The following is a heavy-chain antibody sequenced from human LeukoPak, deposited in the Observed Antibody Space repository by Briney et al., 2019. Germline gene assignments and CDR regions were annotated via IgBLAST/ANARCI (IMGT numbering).Heavy chain of an antibody. CDR1: GFTFSSYS. CDR2: ISSTSSSI. D-gene: IGHD6-13*01. Sequence: GGSLRLSCAASGFTFSSYSMNGVRHAPGGGREWVSSISSTSSSITYTDSVKGRFTISRDNDKNTLYLQMNSLRAEDTAVYYCARGSSSWYYMDVWGKGTTVTVSS. V-gene: IGHV3-21*01. CDR3: ARGSSSWYYMDV. J-gene: IGHJ6*03.